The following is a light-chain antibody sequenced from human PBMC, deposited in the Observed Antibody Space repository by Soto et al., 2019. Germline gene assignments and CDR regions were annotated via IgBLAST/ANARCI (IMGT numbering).Light chain of an antibody. CDR1: SSDVGFYNY. J-gene: IGLJ3*02. Sequence: QSVLTQPASVSGSPGQSITISCIGTSSDVGFYNYVSWYQQHPGKAPKLIIYEVTHRPSGVSDRFSGSKSGNTGSLTISGLQAEDEADYYCMSYTTSDTWVFGGGTKLTVL. V-gene: IGLV2-14*01. CDR3: MSYTTSDTWV. CDR2: EVT.